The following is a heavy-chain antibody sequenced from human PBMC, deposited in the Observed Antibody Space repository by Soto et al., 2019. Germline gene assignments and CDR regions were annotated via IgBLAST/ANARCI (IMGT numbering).Heavy chain of an antibody. CDR3: ATLQTYYYGSGSYGL. J-gene: IGHJ2*01. D-gene: IGHD3-10*01. Sequence: EVQLVQSGAEVKKPGESLRISCKGSGYSFTSYWISWVRQMPGKGLEWMGRIDPSDSYTNYSPSSQGHVTISADKSISTAYLQWSSLKASDTAMYYCATLQTYYYGSGSYGLWGRGTLVTVSS. V-gene: IGHV5-10-1*01. CDR1: GYSFTSYW. CDR2: IDPSDSYT.